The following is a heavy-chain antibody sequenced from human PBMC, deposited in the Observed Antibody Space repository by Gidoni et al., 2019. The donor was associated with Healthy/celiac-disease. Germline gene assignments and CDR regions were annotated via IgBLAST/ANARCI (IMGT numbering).Heavy chain of an antibody. Sequence: QVQLVESGGGVVQPGRSLRLSCAASGFTFSSYGMHWVRQAPGKGLEWVAVISYDGSNKYYADSVKGRFTISRDNSKNTLYLQMNSLRAEDTAVYYCAKDTGMRVWFGETPPYWGQGTLVTVSS. CDR2: ISYDGSNK. CDR3: AKDTGMRVWFGETPPY. J-gene: IGHJ4*02. D-gene: IGHD3-10*01. V-gene: IGHV3-30*18. CDR1: GFTFSSYG.